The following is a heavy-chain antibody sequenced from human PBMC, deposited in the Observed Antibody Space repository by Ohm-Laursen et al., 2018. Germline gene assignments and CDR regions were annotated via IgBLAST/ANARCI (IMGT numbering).Heavy chain of an antibody. CDR2: IYHRGTT. V-gene: IGHV4-38-2*02. CDR1: GYSITSGYY. Sequence: TLSLTCIVSGYSITSGYYWGWIRQPPGKGLEWIGSIYHRGTTYYNPSLKSRVTISVDTSKNQFSLKLSSVTAADTAVYFCVRAINWKDWFDPWGQGTLVTVSS. J-gene: IGHJ5*02. CDR3: VRAINWKDWFDP. D-gene: IGHD1-20*01.